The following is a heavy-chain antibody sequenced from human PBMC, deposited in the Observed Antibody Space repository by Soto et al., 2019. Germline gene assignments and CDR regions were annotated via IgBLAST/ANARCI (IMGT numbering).Heavy chain of an antibody. V-gene: IGHV6-1*01. CDR2: TYYRSKWYN. CDR3: ARDDVFGYCSSTSCRYYYYGMDV. Sequence: PSQTLSLTCAISGDSVSSNSAAWNWIRQSPSRGLEWLGRTYYRSKWYNDYAVSVKSRITINPDTSKNQFSLQLNSVTPEDTAVYYCARDDVFGYCSSTSCRYYYYGMDVWGQGTTVTVSS. D-gene: IGHD2-2*03. J-gene: IGHJ6*02. CDR1: GDSVSSNSAA.